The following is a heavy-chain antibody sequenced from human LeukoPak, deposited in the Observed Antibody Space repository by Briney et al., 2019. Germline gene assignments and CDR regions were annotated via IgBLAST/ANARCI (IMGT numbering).Heavy chain of an antibody. Sequence: EASVKVSCKASDYTFTSYGISWVRQATGQGLEWMGWMNPNSGNTGYAQKFQGRVTMTRNTSISTAYMELSSLRSEDTAVYYCARVLGYCSSTSCQKPYYYYIDVWGKGTTVTISS. D-gene: IGHD2-2*01. V-gene: IGHV1-8*02. CDR2: MNPNSGNT. CDR3: ARVLGYCSSTSCQKPYYYYIDV. J-gene: IGHJ6*03. CDR1: DYTFTSYG.